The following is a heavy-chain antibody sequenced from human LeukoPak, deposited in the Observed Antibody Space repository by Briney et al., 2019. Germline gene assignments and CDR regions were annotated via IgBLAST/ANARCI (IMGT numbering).Heavy chain of an antibody. Sequence: SETLSLTCTVSGGSVSSGSYYWSWIRQPPGKGLEWIGEINHSGSTNYNPSLKSRVTISVDTSKNQFSLKLSSVTAADTAVYYCAREMIGYCSSTSCYDPFDYWGQGTLVTVSS. D-gene: IGHD2-2*01. V-gene: IGHV4-61*01. CDR2: INHSGST. CDR3: AREMIGYCSSTSCYDPFDY. CDR1: GGSVSSGSYY. J-gene: IGHJ4*02.